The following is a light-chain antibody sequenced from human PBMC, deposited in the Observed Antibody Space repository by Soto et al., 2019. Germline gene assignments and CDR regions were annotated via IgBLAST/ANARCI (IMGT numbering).Light chain of an antibody. CDR3: QQYNSALWK. V-gene: IGKV1-27*01. Sequence: DVQMTQAPSSVCASVGEIVTVTCRASQGISNYLAWYQQKPGKVPKLLIYAASTLQSGVPSRFSGSGSGTDFTLTISSLQPEDVATYYCQQYNSALWKFGQGTTVDIK. J-gene: IGKJ1*01. CDR2: AAS. CDR1: QGISNY.